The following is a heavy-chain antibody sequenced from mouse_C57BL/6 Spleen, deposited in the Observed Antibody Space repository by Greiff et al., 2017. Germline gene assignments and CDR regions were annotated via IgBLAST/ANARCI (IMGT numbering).Heavy chain of an antibody. CDR2: IYPGDGDT. J-gene: IGHJ1*03. CDR1: GYAFSSSW. CDR3: ARSIITTVVGYFDV. V-gene: IGHV1-82*01. D-gene: IGHD1-1*01. Sequence: VKLMESGPELVKPGASVKISCKASGYAFSSSWMNWVKQRPGKGLEWIGRIYPGDGDTNYNGKFKGKATLTADKSSSTAYMQLSSLTSEDSAVYFCARSIITTVVGYFDVWGTGTTVTVSS.